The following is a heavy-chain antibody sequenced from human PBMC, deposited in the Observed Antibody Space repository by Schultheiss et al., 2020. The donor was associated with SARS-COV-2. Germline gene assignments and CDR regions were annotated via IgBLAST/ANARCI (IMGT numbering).Heavy chain of an antibody. V-gene: IGHV3-30*03. J-gene: IGHJ4*02. CDR2: ISYDGSNK. CDR3: ARGHYFALSIDY. D-gene: IGHD2/OR15-2a*01. CDR1: GFTFSSYG. Sequence: GGSLRLSCAASGFTFSSYGMHWVRQAPGKGLEWVAVISYDGSNKYYADSVKGRFTISRDNSKNTLYLQMSSLRAEDTAVYYCARGHYFALSIDYWGQGTLVTVSS.